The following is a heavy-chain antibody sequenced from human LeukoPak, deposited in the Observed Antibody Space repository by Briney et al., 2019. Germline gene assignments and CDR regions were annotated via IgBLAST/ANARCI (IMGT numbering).Heavy chain of an antibody. J-gene: IGHJ4*02. Sequence: GGSLRLSCAASGFTFSGYTMNWVRQAPGKGLEWVSSISSSNIYVYYADSVQGRFTISRGSAKNSLYLQMNSLRAEDTAVYYCAEGVLPDYWGQGTLVTVSS. V-gene: IGHV3-21*01. CDR3: AEGVLPDY. D-gene: IGHD2-15*01. CDR1: GFTFSGYT. CDR2: ISSSNIYV.